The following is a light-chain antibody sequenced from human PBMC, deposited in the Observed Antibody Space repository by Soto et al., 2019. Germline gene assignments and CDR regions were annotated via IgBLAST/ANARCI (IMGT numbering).Light chain of an antibody. CDR2: DVV. V-gene: IGLV2-14*01. CDR3: CSYSSSNSYV. Sequence: QSALTQPASVSGSPGQSITISCTGSSSDVGGYDYVSWYQQHPGKAPKLMIYDVVNRPSGVSNRFSGSKSGNMASLTISGLRAEDDADYYCCSYSSSNSYVFGTGTKVTVL. J-gene: IGLJ1*01. CDR1: SSDVGGYDY.